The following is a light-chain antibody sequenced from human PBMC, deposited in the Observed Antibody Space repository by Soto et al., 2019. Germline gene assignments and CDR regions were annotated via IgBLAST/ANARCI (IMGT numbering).Light chain of an antibody. V-gene: IGKV3-15*01. J-gene: IGKJ2*01. CDR2: GAS. Sequence: EVVLTQSPATLSVSPGDRATLSCRASQSVSRNLAWYQQKPGQAPRLLIYGASTRATCVPARFSGSGSATEFTLSISSWQSEDVAVYYCQQYGDWPPETFGQGTKLEI. CDR1: QSVSRN. CDR3: QQYGDWPPET.